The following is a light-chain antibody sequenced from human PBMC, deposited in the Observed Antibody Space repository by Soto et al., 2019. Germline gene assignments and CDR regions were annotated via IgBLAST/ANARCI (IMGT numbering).Light chain of an antibody. J-gene: IGKJ1*01. V-gene: IGKV1-27*01. CDR1: QGIGNS. CDR3: QKYDSAPWT. Sequence: DIQMTQSPSSLSASIGDRVIITCRASQGIGNSLAWYQQKPGRVPNLLMYAASTLLSGVPSRFSGSGSGTDFPLTISSLQPEDVATYYCQKYDSAPWTFGQGTKVEIK. CDR2: AAS.